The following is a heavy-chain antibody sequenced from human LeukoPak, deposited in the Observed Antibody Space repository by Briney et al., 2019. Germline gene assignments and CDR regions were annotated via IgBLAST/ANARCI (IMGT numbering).Heavy chain of an antibody. D-gene: IGHD3-22*01. CDR3: ARGWDYYDSSRELTY. V-gene: IGHV4-39*01. Sequence: SETLSLTCTVSGGSISSSSYYWGWIRQPPGKGLEWIGSIYYSGSTYYNPSLKSRVTISVDTSKNQFSLKLSSVTAADTAVYYCARGWDYYDSSRELTYWGQGTLVTVSS. CDR2: IYYSGST. CDR1: GGSISSSSYY. J-gene: IGHJ4*02.